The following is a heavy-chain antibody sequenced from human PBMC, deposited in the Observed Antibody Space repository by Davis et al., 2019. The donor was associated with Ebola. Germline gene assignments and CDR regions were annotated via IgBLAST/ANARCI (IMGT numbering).Heavy chain of an antibody. CDR1: GYSFTSYW. CDR2: IYPGDSDT. V-gene: IGHV5-51*01. Sequence: PGGSLRLSCKGSGYSFTSYWIGWVRQMPGKGLEWMGIIYPGDSDTRYSPSFQGQVTISADKSISTAYLQWSSLKASDTAMYYCARVARDFWSGYYYYYGMDVWGQGTTVTVSS. D-gene: IGHD3-3*01. CDR3: ARVARDFWSGYYYYYGMDV. J-gene: IGHJ6*02.